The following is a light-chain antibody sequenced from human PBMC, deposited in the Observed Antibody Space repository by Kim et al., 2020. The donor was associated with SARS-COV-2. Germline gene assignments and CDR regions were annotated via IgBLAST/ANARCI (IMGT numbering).Light chain of an antibody. CDR3: SSYGGSNNLI. CDR2: EVV. J-gene: IGLJ2*01. V-gene: IGLV2-8*01. Sequence: GPSGTISCTGTSRDIGGYNYVSWYQQHPGKVPNLMIYEVVKRPSGVPGRFSGSKSGNTASLTVSGLQAEDEADYYCSSYGGSNNLIFGGGTQLTVL. CDR1: SRDIGGYNY.